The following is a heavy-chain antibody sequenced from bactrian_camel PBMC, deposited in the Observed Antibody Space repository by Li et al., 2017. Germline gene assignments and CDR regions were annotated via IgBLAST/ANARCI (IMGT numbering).Heavy chain of an antibody. CDR3: TSWDDSTDYEDPCV. CDR1: GSTFGDFD. J-gene: IGHJ4*01. Sequence: HVQLVESGGGSVEAGGSLSLSCTASGSTFGDFDVGWYRQTPGNECELVSSISSDGSKNYADSVAGRFTITKDNAKDTVSLQMNDLKPEDAAMYYCTSWDDSTDYEDPCVGGQGTQVTVS. D-gene: IGHD4*01. CDR2: ISSDGSK. V-gene: IGHV3S63*01.